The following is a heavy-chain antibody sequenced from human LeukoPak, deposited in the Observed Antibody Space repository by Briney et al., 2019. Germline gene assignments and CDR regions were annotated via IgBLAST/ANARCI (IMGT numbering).Heavy chain of an antibody. Sequence: GASVKVSCKASGGTFSSYAISWVRQAPGQGLEWMGGIIPFFGTANYAQRFQGRVTITTDESTSTAYMELSSLRSEDTAVYYCAREAPVRYSSSSRNYFDYWGQGTLVTVSS. CDR1: GGTFSSYA. CDR3: AREAPVRYSSSSRNYFDY. J-gene: IGHJ4*02. CDR2: IIPFFGTA. V-gene: IGHV1-69*05. D-gene: IGHD6-6*01.